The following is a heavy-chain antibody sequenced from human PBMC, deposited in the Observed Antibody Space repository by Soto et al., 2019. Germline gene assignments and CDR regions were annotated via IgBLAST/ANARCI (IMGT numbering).Heavy chain of an antibody. D-gene: IGHD3-3*01. J-gene: IGHJ6*03. CDR2: TRNKANSYTT. CDR1: GFTFSDHY. V-gene: IGHV3-72*01. Sequence: GGSLRLSCAASGFTFSDHYMDWVRQAPGKGLEWVGRTRNKANSYTTEYAASVKGRFTISRDDSKNSLYLQMNSLKTEDTAVYYCARVGWLGYYYYMDVWGKGTTVTVSS. CDR3: ARVGWLGYYYYMDV.